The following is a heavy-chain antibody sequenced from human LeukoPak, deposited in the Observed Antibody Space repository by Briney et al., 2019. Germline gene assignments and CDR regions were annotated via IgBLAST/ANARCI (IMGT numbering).Heavy chain of an antibody. V-gene: IGHV3-23*01. CDR2: ISGGGSAT. CDR1: GFTFSNYG. Sequence: GGSLRLSCAASGFTFSNYGLSWARQAPGKGLEWVSAISGGGSATYYADSVKGRFTISRDNSKNTLFLQMNTLRVDDTAVYYCAGGAGVYYYGMDVWGQGTSVTVSS. J-gene: IGHJ6*02. CDR3: AGGAGVYYYGMDV.